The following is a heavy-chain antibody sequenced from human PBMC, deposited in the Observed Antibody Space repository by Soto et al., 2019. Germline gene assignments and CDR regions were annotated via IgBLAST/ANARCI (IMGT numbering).Heavy chain of an antibody. CDR2: ISYDGSNK. CDR1: GFTFSSYG. V-gene: IGHV3-30*18. D-gene: IGHD4-17*01. J-gene: IGHJ6*02. CDR3: AKDTTVTTKYYYYGMDV. Sequence: QVQLVESGGGVVQPGRSLRLSCAASGFTFSSYGMHWVRQAPGKGLEWVAVISYDGSNKYYADSVKGRFTISRDNSKNTLYLQMNSLRAEDTAVYYCAKDTTVTTKYYYYGMDVWGQGTTVTVSS.